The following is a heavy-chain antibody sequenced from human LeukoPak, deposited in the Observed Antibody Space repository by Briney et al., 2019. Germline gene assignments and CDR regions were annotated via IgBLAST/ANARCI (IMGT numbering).Heavy chain of an antibody. V-gene: IGHV3-73*01. CDR3: ARDFGFRFGESPDY. CDR2: IRSKANSYAT. J-gene: IGHJ4*01. Sequence: GGSLRLSCAASGFTFSGSAMRWVRQASGKGLEWVGRIRSKANSYATAYAASVKGRFTISRDDSKNTAYLQMNSLKTEDTAVYYCARDFGFRFGESPDYWGQEPWSPSPQ. CDR1: GFTFSGSA. D-gene: IGHD3-10*01.